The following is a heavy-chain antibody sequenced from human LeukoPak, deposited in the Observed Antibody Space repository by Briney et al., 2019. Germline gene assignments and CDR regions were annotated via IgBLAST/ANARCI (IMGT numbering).Heavy chain of an antibody. CDR3: ARSLGAMATTEFDY. D-gene: IGHD5-18*01. Sequence: PGGSLRLSCAASGFTFSIYSMNWVRQAPGKGLECVSSISSSSSYIYYADSVKGRFTISRDNAKNSLYLQMNSLRAEDTAVYYCARSLGAMATTEFDYWGQGTLVTVSS. CDR1: GFTFSIYS. J-gene: IGHJ4*02. CDR2: ISSSSSYI. V-gene: IGHV3-21*01.